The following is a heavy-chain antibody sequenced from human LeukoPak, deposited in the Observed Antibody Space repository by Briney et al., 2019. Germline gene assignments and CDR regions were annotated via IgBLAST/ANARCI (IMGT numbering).Heavy chain of an antibody. D-gene: IGHD2-2*01. J-gene: IGHJ4*02. CDR2: VSSNGGNT. CDR1: GFSLSNNA. Sequence: GGSLRLSCSASGFSLSNNAMHWVRQAPGKGLESVAAVSSNGGNTYYADSVKGRFTISRDNSKNALYLQMNSLRAEDTAVYYCAKDPCTSTTCYLFDFWGQGTLVTVSS. CDR3: AKDPCTSTTCYLFDF. V-gene: IGHV3-64*04.